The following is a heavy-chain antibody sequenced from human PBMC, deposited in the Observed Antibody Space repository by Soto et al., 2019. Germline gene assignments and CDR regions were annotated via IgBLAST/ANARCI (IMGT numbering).Heavy chain of an antibody. CDR1: GFTFSSFN. D-gene: IGHD2-8*01. CDR3: ARIYRRDGNLYADY. J-gene: IGHJ4*02. V-gene: IGHV3-48*02. CDR2: ISASSTTV. Sequence: EVQLVESGGGLVQPGESLRLSCAASGFTFSSFNMHWVRQATGKGLEWVSYISASSTTVYYADSVKGRFTITRENAKNSLYLKMNSLRDEDTAVYYCARIYRRDGNLYADYWGQGTLVTVSS.